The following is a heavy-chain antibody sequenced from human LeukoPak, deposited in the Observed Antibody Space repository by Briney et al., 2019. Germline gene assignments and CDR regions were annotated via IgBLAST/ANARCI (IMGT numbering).Heavy chain of an antibody. Sequence: GGSLRLSCAASGFTFSSYWMNWVRQAPGKGLVWVSRIASDGSSTTYADSVKGRFSISRDNAKNSLYLQMNSLRAEDTAVYYCGRAMEVWGQGTTVTVSS. CDR1: GFTFSSYW. CDR3: GRAMEV. J-gene: IGHJ6*02. V-gene: IGHV3-74*01. CDR2: IASDGSST.